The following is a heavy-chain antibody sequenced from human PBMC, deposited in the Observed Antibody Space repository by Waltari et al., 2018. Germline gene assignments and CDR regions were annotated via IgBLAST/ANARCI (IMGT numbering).Heavy chain of an antibody. CDR3: ARAPHYYDTSGYTYSFDP. CDR1: GVCISSSVW. Sequence: QVQLQESGPGLVKPSGTLSLTCAVPGVCISSSVWWSWVRQSPGKGLGWIGEVHYTGTARLNPSLKGRGIKSVAKSKNQFTLTLPSVTAAYTAVYYCARAPHYYDTSGYTYSFDPWGQGTLVIVSS. CDR2: VHYTGTA. J-gene: IGHJ5*02. V-gene: IGHV4-4*02. D-gene: IGHD3-22*01.